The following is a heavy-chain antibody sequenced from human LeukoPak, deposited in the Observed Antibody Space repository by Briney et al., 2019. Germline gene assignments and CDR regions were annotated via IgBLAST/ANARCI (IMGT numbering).Heavy chain of an antibody. CDR1: GGSFSGYY. CDR3: ARGYCSGGSCHFDY. CDR2: INHSGST. D-gene: IGHD2-15*01. J-gene: IGHJ4*02. Sequence: SETLSLTCAVYGGSFSGYYWSWIRQPPGKGLGWIGEINHSGSTNYNPSLKSRVTISVDTSKNQFSLKLSSVTAADTAVYYCARGYCSGGSCHFDYWGQGTLVTVSS. V-gene: IGHV4-34*01.